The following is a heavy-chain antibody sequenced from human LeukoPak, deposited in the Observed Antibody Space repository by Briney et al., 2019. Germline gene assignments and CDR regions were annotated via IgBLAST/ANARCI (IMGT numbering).Heavy chain of an antibody. D-gene: IGHD4-17*01. CDR1: GFTFDDYA. Sequence: GGSLRLSCAASGFTFDDYAMHWVRQAPGKGLEWVSGISWNSGSIGYADSVKGRFTISRDNAKNSLYLQMNSLRAEDTALYYCAKDIVTTVTYYFDYWGRGTLVTVSS. CDR3: AKDIVTTVTYYFDY. J-gene: IGHJ4*02. V-gene: IGHV3-9*01. CDR2: ISWNSGSI.